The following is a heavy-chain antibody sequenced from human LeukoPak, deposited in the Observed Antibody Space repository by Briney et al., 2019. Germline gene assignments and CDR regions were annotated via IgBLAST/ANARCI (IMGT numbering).Heavy chain of an antibody. CDR1: GFTFSSHG. J-gene: IGHJ6*02. CDR3: ARGHRLYGMDV. CDR2: IGSSGITI. D-gene: IGHD3-16*02. Sequence: GKSLRLSCAASGFTFSSHGVHWGRQAPGKGLEWVSYIGSSGITIYYADSVKGRFTISRDNAKNSLYLQMNSLRAEDTAVYYCARGHRLYGMDVWGQGTTVTVSS. V-gene: IGHV3-48*04.